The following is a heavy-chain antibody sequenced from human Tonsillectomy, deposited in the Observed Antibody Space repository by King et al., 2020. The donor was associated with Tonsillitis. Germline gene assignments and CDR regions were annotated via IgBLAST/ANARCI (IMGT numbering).Heavy chain of an antibody. CDR3: TTDPDYYDSSGTGY. CDR1: GFSFSNAW. Sequence: DVQLVESGGGLVKPGGSLRLSCAASGFSFSNAWMNWVLQAPGKGLEWVGRIKIKTDCGTTDYAAPVKGRFTISRDDSKNKLYLQMNSPKTADTAVYYCTTDPDYYDSSGTGYWGQGALVSVSS. D-gene: IGHD3-22*01. J-gene: IGHJ4*02. V-gene: IGHV3-15*07. CDR2: IKIKTDCGTT.